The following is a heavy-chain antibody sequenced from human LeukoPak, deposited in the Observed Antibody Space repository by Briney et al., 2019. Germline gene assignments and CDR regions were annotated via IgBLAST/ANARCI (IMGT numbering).Heavy chain of an antibody. CDR2: ISGGGGST. J-gene: IGHJ4*02. CDR3: AKDAYTSTGYGDY. CDR1: GFTFSSYA. Sequence: PGGSLRLSCAASGFTFSSYAMSWVRQAPGKGLEWVSVISGGGGSTYYTDSVKGRFTISRDNSKNTLYLQMNSLRAEDTAVYYCAKDAYTSTGYGDYWGQGTLVTVSS. D-gene: IGHD5-12*01. V-gene: IGHV3-23*01.